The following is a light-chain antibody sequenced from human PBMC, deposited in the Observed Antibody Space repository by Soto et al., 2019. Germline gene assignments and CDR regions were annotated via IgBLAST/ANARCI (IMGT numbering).Light chain of an antibody. J-gene: IGLJ2*01. Sequence: QSALTQPASVSGSPGQSITISCTGTSSDVGGYNYVSWYQQHPGKAPKLMISEVSNRPSGVSNRFSGSKSGNTASLTISGLQAEDEADYYCISYTSSSTVVFGGGTKLTVL. CDR3: ISYTSSSTVV. CDR2: EVS. V-gene: IGLV2-14*01. CDR1: SSDVGGYNY.